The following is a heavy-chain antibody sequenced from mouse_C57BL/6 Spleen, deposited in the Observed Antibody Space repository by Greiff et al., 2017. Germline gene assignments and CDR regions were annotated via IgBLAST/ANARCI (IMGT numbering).Heavy chain of an antibody. J-gene: IGHJ1*03. CDR1: GFTFSDYY. Sequence: EVMLVESGGGLVQPGGSLKLSCAASGFTFSDYYMYWVRQTPEKRLEWVAYISNGGGSTYYPDTVKGRFTISRDNAKNTLYLQMSRLKSEDTAMYYCARHNYDYDDGYFDVWGTGTTVTVSS. D-gene: IGHD2-4*01. CDR2: ISNGGGST. CDR3: ARHNYDYDDGYFDV. V-gene: IGHV5-12*01.